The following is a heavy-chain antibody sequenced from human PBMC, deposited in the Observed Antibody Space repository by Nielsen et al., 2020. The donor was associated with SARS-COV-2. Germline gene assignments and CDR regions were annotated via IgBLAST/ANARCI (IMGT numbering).Heavy chain of an antibody. D-gene: IGHD5-18*01. CDR3: TRSAGGYSYGFTLNYYYGMDV. J-gene: IGHJ6*02. CDR1: GFTFGDYA. Sequence: GGSLRLSCTASGFTFGDYAMSWFRQAPGKGLEWVGFIRSKAYGGTTEYAASVKGRFTISRDDSKSIAYLQMNSLKTEDTAVYYCTRSAGGYSYGFTLNYYYGMDVWGQGTTVTVSS. V-gene: IGHV3-49*03. CDR2: IRSKAYGGTT.